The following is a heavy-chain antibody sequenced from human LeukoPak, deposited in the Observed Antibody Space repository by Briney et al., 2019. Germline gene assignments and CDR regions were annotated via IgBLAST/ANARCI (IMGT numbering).Heavy chain of an antibody. D-gene: IGHD5/OR15-5a*01. CDR1: GFTFSSYN. Sequence: PGESLRLSCAASGFTFSSYNMNWVPQAPGKGLEWVSYISSSSSTIYYADSVKGRFTISRDNAKNSLYLQMNSLRDEDTAVYYCGLRVDYWGQGMLVTVSS. CDR2: ISSSSSTI. J-gene: IGHJ4*02. CDR3: GLRVDY. V-gene: IGHV3-48*02.